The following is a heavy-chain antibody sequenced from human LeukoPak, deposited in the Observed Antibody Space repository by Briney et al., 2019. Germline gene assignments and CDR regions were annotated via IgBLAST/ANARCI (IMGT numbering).Heavy chain of an antibody. J-gene: IGHJ4*02. CDR2: ISPDGRRI. CDR3: ARDPLYGALDY. CDR1: GFILSRSW. D-gene: IGHD3-16*01. V-gene: IGHV3-7*01. Sequence: PGGSLRPSCIASGFILSRSWMSWVRQAPGKGLEGVADISPDGRRINYVDSLKGRFTMSRDNAKNSVYLQMDSLRAEDTAVYYCARDPLYGALDYWGEGTLVTVSA.